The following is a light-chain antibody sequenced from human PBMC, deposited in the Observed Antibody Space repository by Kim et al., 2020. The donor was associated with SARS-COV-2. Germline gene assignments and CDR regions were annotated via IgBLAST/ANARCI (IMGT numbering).Light chain of an antibody. V-gene: IGLV2-8*01. CDR2: EVI. J-gene: IGLJ2*01. Sequence: GQSVTISCTGTSRDVGGYNYVSWYQHHPGKAPKLMIYEVIKRPSGVPDRFSGSKSGNTASLTVSGLQAEDEADYYCTSYAGSKNLVFGGGTQLTVL. CDR3: TSYAGSKNLV. CDR1: SRDVGGYNY.